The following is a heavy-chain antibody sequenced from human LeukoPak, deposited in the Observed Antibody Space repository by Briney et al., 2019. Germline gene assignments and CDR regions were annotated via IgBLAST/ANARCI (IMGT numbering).Heavy chain of an antibody. V-gene: IGHV4-39*01. CDR2: SYDSGST. CDR3: ARTPARYNWNNGFDI. Sequence: PSETPSLTCTVSGGSISSSSYYWGWIRQTPGKGLEWIGRSYDSGSTYYNPSLKSRVTISVDTSKNQFSLKLSSLTAADTAVYYCARTPARYNWNNGFDIWGQGTMVTVPS. CDR1: GGSISSSSYY. J-gene: IGHJ3*02. D-gene: IGHD1/OR15-1a*01.